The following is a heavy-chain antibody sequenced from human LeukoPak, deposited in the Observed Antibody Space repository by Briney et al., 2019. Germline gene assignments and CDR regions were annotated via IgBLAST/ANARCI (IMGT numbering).Heavy chain of an antibody. CDR3: AGHKVHDFGGSDWYFDL. V-gene: IGHV4-59*08. CDR1: GASISRSS. CDR2: IFYGGDT. Sequence: SETLSLTCTVSGASISRSSWSWIRQPPGKGLEWIGYIFYGGDTNHNPSLKSRVTMSVDMSKNQFPLRLTSVTAADTAVYYCAGHKVHDFGGSDWYFDLWGRGTLVTVSS. D-gene: IGHD4-23*01. J-gene: IGHJ2*01.